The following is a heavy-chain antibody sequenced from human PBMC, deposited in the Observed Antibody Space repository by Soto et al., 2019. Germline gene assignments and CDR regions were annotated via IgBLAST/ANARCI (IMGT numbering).Heavy chain of an antibody. CDR2: ISYTGST. Sequence: SETLSLTCTVSGGSIRSYYWSWIRQPPGKGLEWIGFISYTGSTNYNPSLKSRVTISVDTSKNQFSLKLSSVTAADTAVYYCASIRAQGGGNYSTIDYWGQGTLVTVYS. CDR1: GGSIRSYY. V-gene: IGHV4-59*12. D-gene: IGHD4-4*01. CDR3: ASIRAQGGGNYSTIDY. J-gene: IGHJ4*02.